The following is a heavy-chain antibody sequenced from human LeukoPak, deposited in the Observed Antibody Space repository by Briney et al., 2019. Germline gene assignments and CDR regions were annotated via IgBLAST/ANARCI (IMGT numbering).Heavy chain of an antibody. V-gene: IGHV3-33*01. J-gene: IGHJ4*02. CDR1: GFTFSSYG. CDR3: ARDRYDYVWGSYRHLCMDY. D-gene: IGHD3-16*02. CDR2: IWYDGSNK. Sequence: PGGSLRLSCAASGFTFSSYGMHWVRQAPGKGLEWVAVIWYDGSNKYYADSVKGRFTISRDNSKNTLYLQMNSLRAEDTAVYYCARDRYDYVWGSYRHLCMDYWGQGTLVTVSS.